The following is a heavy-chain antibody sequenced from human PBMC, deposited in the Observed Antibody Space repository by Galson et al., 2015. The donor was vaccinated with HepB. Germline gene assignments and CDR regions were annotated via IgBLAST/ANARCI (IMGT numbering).Heavy chain of an antibody. Sequence: SLRLSCAASGFFFSSNGIHWVRQAPGKGLEWVTFIRYDGNIIYYADAVKGRFTISRDNSKNTVYLQMNSLRPEDTAVYYCAKWASASMGDAFDIWGQGTMVSVSS. D-gene: IGHD2-21*01. CDR3: AKWASASMGDAFDI. V-gene: IGHV3-30*02. CDR1: GFFFSSNG. J-gene: IGHJ3*02. CDR2: IRYDGNII.